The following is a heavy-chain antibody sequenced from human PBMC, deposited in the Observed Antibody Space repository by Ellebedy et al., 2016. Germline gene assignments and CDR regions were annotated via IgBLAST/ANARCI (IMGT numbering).Heavy chain of an antibody. CDR1: GFTFDDYA. D-gene: IGHD2-2*01. J-gene: IGHJ3*02. Sequence: GGSLRLXCAGSGFTFDDYAMYWVRQPPGKGLEWVSGITWNSGSIGYADSVKGRFTISRDNAKNSLYLQMNSLRAEDTAVYYCARDNGFCRGSSCYASFDIWGQGTMVTVSS. CDR3: ARDNGFCRGSSCYASFDI. V-gene: IGHV3-9*01. CDR2: ITWNSGSI.